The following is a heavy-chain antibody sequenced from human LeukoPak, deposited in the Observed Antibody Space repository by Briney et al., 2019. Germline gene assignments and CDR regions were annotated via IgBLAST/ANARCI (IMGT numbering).Heavy chain of an antibody. CDR3: ARDMGSGFFDY. CDR1: GGSISSSNW. V-gene: IGHV4-4*02. J-gene: IGHJ4*02. D-gene: IGHD3-10*01. Sequence: SGTLSLTCAVSGGSISSSNWWSWVRQPPGKGLEWIGEIYHSGSASYNPSLKSRVTILVDKSKNQFSLNLSSVTAADTAMYYCARDMGSGFFDYWGQGTLVIVSS. CDR2: IYHSGSA.